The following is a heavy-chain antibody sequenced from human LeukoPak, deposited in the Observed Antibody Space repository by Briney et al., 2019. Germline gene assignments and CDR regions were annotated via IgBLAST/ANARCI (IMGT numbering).Heavy chain of an antibody. Sequence: GGSLRLSCAASGFTFSSYSMNWIRQAPGKGLEWVSYISSSGSTIYYADSVKGRFTISRDNAKNSLYLQMNSLRAEDTAVYYCAVNRGASSWFDYWGQGTLVTVSS. V-gene: IGHV3-48*04. CDR3: AVNRGASSWFDY. D-gene: IGHD6-13*01. J-gene: IGHJ4*02. CDR2: ISSSGSTI. CDR1: GFTFSSYS.